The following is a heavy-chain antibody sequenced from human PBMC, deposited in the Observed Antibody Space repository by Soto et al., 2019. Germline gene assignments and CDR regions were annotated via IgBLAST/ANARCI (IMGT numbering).Heavy chain of an antibody. J-gene: IGHJ4*02. D-gene: IGHD3-10*01. Sequence: EVQLVESGGGLVQPGGSLRLSCAASGFTVSSNYMSWVRQAPGKGLEWVSVIYSGGSTYYADSVKGRFTISRDNSKNTLYLQMNSLRAEDTAVYYCARLYGSGSYPVDYWGQGTLVTVSS. CDR1: GFTVSSNY. CDR3: ARLYGSGSYPVDY. V-gene: IGHV3-66*01. CDR2: IYSGGST.